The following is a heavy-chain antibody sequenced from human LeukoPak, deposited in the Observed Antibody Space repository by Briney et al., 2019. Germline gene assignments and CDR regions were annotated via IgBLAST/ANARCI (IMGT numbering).Heavy chain of an antibody. V-gene: IGHV3-43*01. CDR3: AREVDCPSDCLFFHS. D-gene: IGHD2-21*02. CDR1: GFTFDRFT. CDR2: INRRGHT. Sequence: PGGSLRLSCAASGFTFDRFTIHWVRQTPGEGLEWVSLINRRGHTFYSDSVKGRFTISRDNSRNSVFLRMNSLRPEDTALYHCAREVDCPSDCLFFHSWGQGTLVTVSS. J-gene: IGHJ4*02.